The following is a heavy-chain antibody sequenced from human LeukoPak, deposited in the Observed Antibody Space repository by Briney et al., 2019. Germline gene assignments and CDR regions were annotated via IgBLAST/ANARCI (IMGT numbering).Heavy chain of an antibody. CDR3: ARGYDSSGYYRLTYYPLRGQGYFDL. Sequence: PSETLSLTCAVSGGSISSSNWWSWVRQPPGKGLEWIGEIYHSGSTNYNPSLKSRVTISVDKSKNQFSLKLSSVTAADTAVYYCARGYDSSGYYRLTYYPLRGQGYFDLWGRGTLVTVSS. CDR1: GGSISSSNW. CDR2: IYHSGST. V-gene: IGHV4-4*02. D-gene: IGHD3-22*01. J-gene: IGHJ2*01.